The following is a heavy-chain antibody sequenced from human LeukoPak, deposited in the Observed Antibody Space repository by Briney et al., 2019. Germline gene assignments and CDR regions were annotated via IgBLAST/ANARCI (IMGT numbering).Heavy chain of an antibody. Sequence: SETLSLTCTVSGGSISSYYWSWIRQPPGKELEWIGYIYYSGSTNYNPSLKSRVTISVDTSKNQFSLKLSSVTAADTAVYYCAREGDYYDSSGYYVVDYWGQGTLVTVSS. CDR2: IYYSGST. V-gene: IGHV4-59*01. J-gene: IGHJ4*02. CDR1: GGSISSYY. D-gene: IGHD3-22*01. CDR3: AREGDYYDSSGYYVVDY.